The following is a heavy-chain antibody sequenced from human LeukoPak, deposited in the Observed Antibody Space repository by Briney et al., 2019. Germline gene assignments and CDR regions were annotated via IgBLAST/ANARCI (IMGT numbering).Heavy chain of an antibody. V-gene: IGHV3-30-3*01. D-gene: IGHD2-2*01. CDR3: ARVPRSGYCSSTSCYVYGY. Sequence: GRSLRLSCAASGFTFSSYAMHWVRQAPGKGLEWVAAISYDGSNKYYADSVKGRFTISRDNSKNTLYLQMNSLRAEDTAVYYCARVPRSGYCSSTSCYVYGYWGQGTLVTVSS. J-gene: IGHJ4*02. CDR1: GFTFSSYA. CDR2: ISYDGSNK.